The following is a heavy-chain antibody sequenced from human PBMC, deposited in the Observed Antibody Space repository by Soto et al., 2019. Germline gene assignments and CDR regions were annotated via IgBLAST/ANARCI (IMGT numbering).Heavy chain of an antibody. D-gene: IGHD3-22*01. J-gene: IGHJ4*02. CDR2: ISAYNGNT. V-gene: IGHV1-18*01. CDR1: GYTFNRYA. CDR3: ARLYYYDTSGYYYVEDY. Sequence: QVQLVQSGAEVKKPGASVKVSCKASGYTFNRYAISWVRQAPGQGLEWMGWISAYNGNTNYEQKLQGRVTMTTDTSTSTAYMELRSLRSDDTAVYYCARLYYYDTSGYYYVEDYWGQGTLVTVSS.